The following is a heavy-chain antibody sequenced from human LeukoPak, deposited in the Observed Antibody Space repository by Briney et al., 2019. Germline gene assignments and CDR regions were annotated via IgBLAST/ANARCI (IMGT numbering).Heavy chain of an antibody. V-gene: IGHV3-66*01. CDR3: ARDRIGSYYDSSGYYPPDYYYGMDV. D-gene: IGHD3-22*01. Sequence: GGSLRLSCAASGFTVSSNCMSWVRQAPGKGLEWVSVIYSGGSTYYADSVKGRFTISRDNSKNTLYLQMNSLRAEDTAVYYCARDRIGSYYDSSGYYPPDYYYGMDVWGQGTTVTVSS. CDR1: GFTVSSNC. CDR2: IYSGGST. J-gene: IGHJ6*02.